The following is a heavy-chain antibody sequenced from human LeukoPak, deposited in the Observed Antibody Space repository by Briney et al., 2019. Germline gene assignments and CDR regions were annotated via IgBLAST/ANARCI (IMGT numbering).Heavy chain of an antibody. D-gene: IGHD5-24*01. CDR2: IYYSGST. CDR1: GGSISSSSYY. Sequence: SETLSLTCTVSGGSISSSSYYWGWIRQPPGKGLEWIGSIYYSGSTYYNPSLKSRVTISVDTSKNQFSLKLSSVTAADTAVYYRARQSGMATISYWGQGTLVTVSS. J-gene: IGHJ4*02. CDR3: ARQSGMATISY. V-gene: IGHV4-39*01.